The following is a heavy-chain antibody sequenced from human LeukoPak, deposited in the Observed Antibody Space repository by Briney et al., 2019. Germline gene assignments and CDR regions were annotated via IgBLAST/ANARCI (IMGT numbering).Heavy chain of an antibody. J-gene: IGHJ4*02. Sequence: SETLSLTCTVSGGSISSYYWSWIRQPPGKGLEWIGYIYYSGSTNYNPSLKSRVTISVDTSKNQFSLKLSSVTAADTAVYYCARDQGYSYFDYWGQGTLVTVSS. CDR2: IYYSGST. D-gene: IGHD5-18*01. CDR1: GGSISSYY. CDR3: ARDQGYSYFDY. V-gene: IGHV4-59*01.